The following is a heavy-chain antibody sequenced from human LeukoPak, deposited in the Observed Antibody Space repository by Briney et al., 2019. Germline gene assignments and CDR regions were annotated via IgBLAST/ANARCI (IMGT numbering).Heavy chain of an antibody. V-gene: IGHV3-21*05. CDR2: ISSRSSYI. J-gene: IGHJ4*02. D-gene: IGHD5-24*01. Sequence: PGGSLRLSCAASGFTFSSYSMNWVRQAPGEGLEWVSYISSRSSYIYYADSVKGRFTISRDNARNSLYLQMNSLRAEDTAVYYCARGKWLQSDFDYWGQGTLVTVSS. CDR3: ARGKWLQSDFDY. CDR1: GFTFSSYS.